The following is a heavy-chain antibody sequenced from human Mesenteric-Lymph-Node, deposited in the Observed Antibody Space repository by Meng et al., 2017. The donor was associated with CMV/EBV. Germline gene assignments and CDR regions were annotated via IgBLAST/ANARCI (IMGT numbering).Heavy chain of an antibody. CDR1: GFTFDDYG. D-gene: IGHD3-3*01. CDR3: ARLLRFLEWSPIDY. J-gene: IGHJ4*02. Sequence: GALKISCAASGFTFDDYGMSWVRQAPGKGLEWVSGINWNGGSTGYADSVKGRFTISRDNAKNTLYLQMNSLRAEDTALYYCARLLRFLEWSPIDYWGQGTLVTVSS. V-gene: IGHV3-20*04. CDR2: INWNGGST.